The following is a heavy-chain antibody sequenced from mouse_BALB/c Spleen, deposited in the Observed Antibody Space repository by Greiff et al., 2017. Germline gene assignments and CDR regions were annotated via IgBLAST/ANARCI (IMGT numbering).Heavy chain of an antibody. Sequence: LQESGAELVRPGVSVKISCKGSGYTFTDYAMHWVKQSHAKSLEWIGVISTYYGDASYNQKFKGKATMTVDKSSSTAYMELARLTSEDSAIYYCAREKIKVTTVGYFDYWGQGTTLTVSS. CDR3: AREKIKVTTVGYFDY. D-gene: IGHD1-1*01. CDR2: ISTYYGDA. J-gene: IGHJ2*01. CDR1: GYTFTDYA. V-gene: IGHV1S137*01.